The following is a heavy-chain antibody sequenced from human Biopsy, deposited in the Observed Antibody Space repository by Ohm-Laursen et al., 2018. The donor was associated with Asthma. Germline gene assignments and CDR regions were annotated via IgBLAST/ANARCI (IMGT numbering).Heavy chain of an antibody. Sequence: ASVKVSCKSLGGTFNTYVIGWVRQAPGQGLEWMGGINSVFGTTTYPQKFQDRVAITTDDSTSTVYMELSSLRSEDTAVYYCARKAGSCISRTCYSLDFWGQGTLVTVSS. D-gene: IGHD2-15*01. CDR3: ARKAGSCISRTCYSLDF. CDR2: INSVFGTT. V-gene: IGHV1-69*05. CDR1: GGTFNTYV. J-gene: IGHJ4*02.